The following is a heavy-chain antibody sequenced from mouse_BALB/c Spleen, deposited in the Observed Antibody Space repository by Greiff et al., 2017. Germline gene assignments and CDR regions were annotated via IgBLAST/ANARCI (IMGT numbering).Heavy chain of an antibody. J-gene: IGHJ2*01. D-gene: IGHD1-2*01. CDR2: INPSSGYT. CDR3: ARGGDYYGYVYFDY. CDR1: GYTFTSYT. V-gene: IGHV1-4*02. Sequence: VQLQQSAAELARPGASVKMSCKASGYTFTSYTMHWVNQRPGQGLEWIGYINPSSGYTEYNQKFKDKTTLTADKSSSTAYMQLSSLTSEDSAVYYCARGGDYYGYVYFDYWGQGTTLTVSS.